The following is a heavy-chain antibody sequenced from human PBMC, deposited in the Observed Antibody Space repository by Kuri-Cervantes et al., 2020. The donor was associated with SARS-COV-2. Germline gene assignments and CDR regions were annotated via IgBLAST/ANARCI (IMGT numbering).Heavy chain of an antibody. J-gene: IGHJ6*02. Sequence: ESLKISCAVYGGSFSGYYWSWIRQPPGKGPEWIGEINHSGSTNYNPSLKSRVTISVDTSKNQFSLKLSSVTAADTAVYYCARATDFWNANFISWDVWGQGTTCTVSS. V-gene: IGHV4-34*01. CDR2: INHSGST. D-gene: IGHD3-3*01. CDR1: GGSFSGYY. CDR3: ARATDFWNANFISWDV.